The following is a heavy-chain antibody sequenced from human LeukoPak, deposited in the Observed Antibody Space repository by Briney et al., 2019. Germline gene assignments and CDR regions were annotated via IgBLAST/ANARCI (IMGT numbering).Heavy chain of an antibody. J-gene: IGHJ6*02. V-gene: IGHV1-8*01. CDR3: ARGGSSSSYYNNYGMDV. CDR1: GYSLTSFD. Sequence: GASVKVSCKASGYSLTSFDMNWVRQGSGQGLEWMGWMNPKRGNTGYAPTFQGRVTIARDTSIDTAFMELSSLRPDDTAVYYCARGGSSSSYYNNYGMDVWGQGTTITVSS. D-gene: IGHD6-13*01. CDR2: MNPKRGNT.